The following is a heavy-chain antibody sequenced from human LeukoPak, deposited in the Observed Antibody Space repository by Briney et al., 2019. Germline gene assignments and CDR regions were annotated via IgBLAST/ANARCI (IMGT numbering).Heavy chain of an antibody. CDR1: GFTFSSYG. J-gene: IGHJ4*02. CDR2: IWYDGSNK. Sequence: GGSLRLSCAASGFTFSSYGMHWVRQAPGKGLEWVAVIWYDGSNKSHADSVKGRFTISRDNSKNTLYLQMNSLRAEDTAVYYCAKADQLVVRGVIIPLPPDYWGQGTLVTVSS. V-gene: IGHV3-33*06. D-gene: IGHD3-10*01. CDR3: AKADQLVVRGVIIPLPPDY.